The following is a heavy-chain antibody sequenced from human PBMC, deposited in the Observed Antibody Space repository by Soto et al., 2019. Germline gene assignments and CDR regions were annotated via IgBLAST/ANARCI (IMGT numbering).Heavy chain of an antibody. CDR1: GFTCDDYA. V-gene: IGHV3-9*01. Sequence: EVQLVESGGGLVQPGRSLRLSCAASGFTCDDYAMHWVRQVPGKGLEWVSGINWNSGSIGYADSVKGRFAISRDNAKNSLHLQMNSLRAEDTASYYYLKDESINWYSGHFRHWGQGTLVTVSS. CDR3: LKDESINWYSGHFRH. J-gene: IGHJ1*01. CDR2: INWNSGSI. D-gene: IGHD6-13*01.